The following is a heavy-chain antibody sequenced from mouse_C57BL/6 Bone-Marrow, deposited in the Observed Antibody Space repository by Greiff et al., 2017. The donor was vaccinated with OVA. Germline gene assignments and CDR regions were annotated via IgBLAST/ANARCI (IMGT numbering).Heavy chain of an antibody. CDR3: ARSGYYGYDGYYFDD. CDR2: IWSGGST. Sequence: QVQLKESGPGLVQPSQSLSITCTVSSFSLTSYGVHWVRQSPGKGLEWLGVIWSGGSTDYNAAFISRLSISKDNSKSQVFFKMNSLQADDTAIYYCARSGYYGYDGYYFDDWGQGTTLTVSS. V-gene: IGHV2-2*01. J-gene: IGHJ2*01. CDR1: SFSLTSYG. D-gene: IGHD2-2*01.